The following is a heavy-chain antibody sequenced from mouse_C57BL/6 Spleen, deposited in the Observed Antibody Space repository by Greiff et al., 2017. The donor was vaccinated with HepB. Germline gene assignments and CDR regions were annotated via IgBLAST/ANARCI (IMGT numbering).Heavy chain of an antibody. CDR1: GYAFTNYL. CDR3: ASGGLRRDYFDY. D-gene: IGHD2-4*01. Sequence: VQLQQSGAELVRPGTSVKVSCKASGYAFTNYLIEWVKQRPGQGLEWIGVINPGSGGTNNNEKFKGKATLTADKSSSTAYMQLSSLTSEDSAVYFCASGGLRRDYFDYWGQGTTLTVSS. V-gene: IGHV1-54*01. J-gene: IGHJ2*01. CDR2: INPGSGGT.